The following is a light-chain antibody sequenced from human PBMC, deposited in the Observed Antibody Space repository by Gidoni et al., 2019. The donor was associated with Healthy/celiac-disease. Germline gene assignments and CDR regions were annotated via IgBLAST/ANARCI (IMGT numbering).Light chain of an antibody. CDR3: QQYNSYPYT. CDR1: QSISSW. CDR2: KAS. V-gene: IGKV1-5*03. J-gene: IGKJ2*01. Sequence: DIQIAQSPSTLSASVGDRVTITCRASQSISSWLAWYQQKPGKAPKLLIYKASSLERGVPSRFSGSGSGTEFTLTISSLQPDDFATYYCQQYNSYPYTFGQGTKLEIK.